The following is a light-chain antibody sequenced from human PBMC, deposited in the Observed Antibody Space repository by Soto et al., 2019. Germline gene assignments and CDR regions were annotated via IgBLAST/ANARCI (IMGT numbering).Light chain of an antibody. CDR1: QSVSSN. J-gene: IGKJ2*01. CDR3: QQYNNWPYT. Sequence: IVMTQSPATLSVSPGERATLSCRASQSVSSNLAWYQQKPGQAPRLLIYGASTRATGIPASFSGSGSGTEFSLIISSLQSEDFAVYYCQQYNNWPYTFGQGTKLEIK. CDR2: GAS. V-gene: IGKV3-15*01.